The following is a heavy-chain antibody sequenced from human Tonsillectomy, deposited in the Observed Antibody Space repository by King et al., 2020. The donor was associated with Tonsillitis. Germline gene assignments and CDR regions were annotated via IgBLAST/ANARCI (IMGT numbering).Heavy chain of an antibody. CDR1: GFTFSRCA. D-gene: IGHD3-16*02. V-gene: IGHV3-23*04. CDR3: AKAYYYDYVWGSHPQFDY. Sequence: VQLVESGGGLVQPGGSLRLSCAASGFTFSRCAMSWVRQVPGKGLEWVSAISGSGDSTYYADSVKGWFTLSRDKSKSTLYLQMNSLRAEDTAIYYGAKAYYYDYVWGSHPQFDYWGQGTLVTVSS. J-gene: IGHJ4*02. CDR2: ISGSGDST.